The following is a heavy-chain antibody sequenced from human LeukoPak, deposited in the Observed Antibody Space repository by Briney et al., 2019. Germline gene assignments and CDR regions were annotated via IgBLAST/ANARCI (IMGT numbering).Heavy chain of an antibody. CDR1: GYSFTSYW. CDR3: ARHYHGSGSYLGFGP. J-gene: IGHJ5*02. D-gene: IGHD3-10*01. Sequence: GKPLKISCQGSGYSFTSYWIAWVRQMPGKGLEWMGIIYPGDSDTRYSPPFQGQVTISADKSISTAYLQWSSLKASDTAMYYCARHYHGSGSYLGFGPWGQGTLVTVSS. V-gene: IGHV5-51*01. CDR2: IYPGDSDT.